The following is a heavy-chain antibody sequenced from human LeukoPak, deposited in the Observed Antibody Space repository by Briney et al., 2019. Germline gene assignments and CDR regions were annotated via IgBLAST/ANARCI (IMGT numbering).Heavy chain of an antibody. CDR2: IYTSGST. V-gene: IGHV4-4*09. D-gene: IGHD5-24*01. CDR1: GGSISSYY. Sequence: SETLSLTCTVSGGSISSYYWSWIRQPPGKGLEWIGYIYTSGSTNYNPSLKSRVTISVDTSKNQFSLKLSSVTAADTAVYYCAGSDGYNLRSWFDPWGQGTLVTVSS. J-gene: IGHJ5*02. CDR3: AGSDGYNLRSWFDP.